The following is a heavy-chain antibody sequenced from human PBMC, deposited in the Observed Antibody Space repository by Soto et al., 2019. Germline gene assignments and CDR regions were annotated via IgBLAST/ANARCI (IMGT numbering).Heavy chain of an antibody. CDR1: GFTFSSYA. J-gene: IGHJ4*02. D-gene: IGHD3-16*01. CDR3: ANPGGVGSVLDY. Sequence: PGGSLRLSCEASGFTFSSYAMSWVRQAPGKGLEWVSVISGSVGTTYYADSVKGRFTISRDNSKNTLYLQMNSLRAEDTAVYYYANPGGVGSVLDYWGQGTLVTVSS. V-gene: IGHV3-23*01. CDR2: ISGSVGTT.